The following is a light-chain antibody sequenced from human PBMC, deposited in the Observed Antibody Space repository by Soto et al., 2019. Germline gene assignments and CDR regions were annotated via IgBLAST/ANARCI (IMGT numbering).Light chain of an antibody. J-gene: IGKJ2*01. Sequence: DIQMTQSPSSLSASVGDRVTITCQASQDISNYLNWYQQKPGKAPKLLIYDASNLETGVPSRFSGSGSGTDFTFTISSLQAEDIATYYCQQYPNTFGQGTKLEIK. V-gene: IGKV1-33*01. CDR3: QQYPNT. CDR1: QDISNY. CDR2: DAS.